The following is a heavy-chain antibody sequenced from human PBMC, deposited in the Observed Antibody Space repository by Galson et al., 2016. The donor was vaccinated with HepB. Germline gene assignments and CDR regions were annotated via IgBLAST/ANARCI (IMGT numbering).Heavy chain of an antibody. CDR2: ISRSGDSR. CDR3: ARDGGYTYALGY. J-gene: IGHJ4*02. V-gene: IGHV3-23*01. D-gene: IGHD5-18*01. Sequence: SLRLSCAASGFTFNNYGMTWVRQAPGKGLEVVSSISRSGDSRDYADSVKGRFTISRDNSKDTLYLQMNSLGAEDTAVYYCARDGGYTYALGYWGRGTLVTVPS. CDR1: GFTFNNYG.